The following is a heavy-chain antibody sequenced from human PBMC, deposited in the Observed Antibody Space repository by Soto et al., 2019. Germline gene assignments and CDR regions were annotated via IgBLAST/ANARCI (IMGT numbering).Heavy chain of an antibody. D-gene: IGHD2-15*01. V-gene: IGHV3-73*01. CDR1: GFTFSGSA. CDR2: IRSKANNYAT. J-gene: IGHJ4*02. Sequence: GGSLRLSCAASGFTFSGSAMHWVRQASGKGLEWVGRIRSKANNYATAYAASVKGRFTISRDDSKNTAYLQMNSLKTEDTAVYYCTRLVQGAILFWDNDYWGQGTLVTVSS. CDR3: TRLVQGAILFWDNDY.